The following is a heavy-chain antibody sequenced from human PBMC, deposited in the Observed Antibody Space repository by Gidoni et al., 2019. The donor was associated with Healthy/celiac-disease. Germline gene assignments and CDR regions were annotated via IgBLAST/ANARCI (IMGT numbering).Heavy chain of an antibody. V-gene: IGHV3-9*01. J-gene: IGHJ5*02. CDR2: MSRNSGSI. Sequence: EVQLVESGGGLVQPGRSLRLSCAASGFTFDAYAMHWVRHAPGKGLEWVSGMSRNSGSIAYADYVKGRFTISRDNAKNSLYLRMNSLRPEDTALYYCAKDNGDYYGSGSNNWFDPWGQGTLVTVS. CDR3: AKDNGDYYGSGSNNWFDP. D-gene: IGHD3-10*01. CDR1: GFTFDAYA.